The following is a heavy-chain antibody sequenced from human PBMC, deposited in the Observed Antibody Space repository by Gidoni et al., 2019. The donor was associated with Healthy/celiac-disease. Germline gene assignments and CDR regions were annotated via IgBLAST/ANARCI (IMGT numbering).Heavy chain of an antibody. V-gene: IGHV4-39*01. CDR2: IYYSGST. CDR1: GCSISRSSYY. D-gene: IGHD1-26*01. J-gene: IGHJ4*02. CDR3: ASIELTIGAYYFDY. Sequence: HLQLQESGPGLVKPSETLSLTFTVSGCSISRSSYYWGWIRQPPGKGLEWIGSIYYSGSTYYNPSLKSRVTISVDTSKNQFSLKLSSVTAADTAVYYCASIELTIGAYYFDYWGQGTLVTVSS.